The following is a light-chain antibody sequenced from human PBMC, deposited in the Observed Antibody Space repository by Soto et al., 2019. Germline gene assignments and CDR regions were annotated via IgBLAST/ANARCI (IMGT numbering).Light chain of an antibody. Sequence: DIQMTQSPSSLSASVGDRVSITCRASQGISTYLNWFQQKPGEAPNLLIYTASTLHSGVPSRFSGSGSGTDFILTISNLQPEDFATYHCQQSYDHPVTFGQGTRLDIK. J-gene: IGKJ5*01. CDR2: TAS. CDR3: QQSYDHPVT. CDR1: QGISTY. V-gene: IGKV1-39*01.